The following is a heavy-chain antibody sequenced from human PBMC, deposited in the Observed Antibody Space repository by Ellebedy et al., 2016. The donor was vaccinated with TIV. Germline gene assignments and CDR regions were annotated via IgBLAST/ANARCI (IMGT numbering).Heavy chain of an antibody. J-gene: IGHJ6*02. CDR3: AGGTHYYYGWDV. V-gene: IGHV4-61*03. CDR1: DGSASNRGYY. CDR2: IHYTGST. Sequence: SETLSLXXSVSDGSASNRGYYWAWLRQPPGKGLEWIGHIHYTGSTDYNPSLKSRFTISVDTSKNHFSLKVTSVTAADTAVYFCAGGTHYYYGWDVWGQGTTVIVS.